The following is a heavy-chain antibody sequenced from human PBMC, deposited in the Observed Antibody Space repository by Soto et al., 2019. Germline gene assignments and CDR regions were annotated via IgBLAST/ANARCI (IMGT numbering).Heavy chain of an antibody. D-gene: IGHD6-25*01. CDR1: GFTFSSYD. CDR3: ARGPKHSGDYYMDG. V-gene: IGHV3-13*01. Sequence: EVQLVESGGGLVQPGGSLRLSCAASGFTFSSYDMHWVRQATGKGLEWVSTIGTTGDTYYPGSVKGRFTISRENAKNSLYLQINSLRAGDTAVYYCARGPKHSGDYYMDGGGKGTTVTGSS. J-gene: IGHJ6*03. CDR2: IGTTGDT.